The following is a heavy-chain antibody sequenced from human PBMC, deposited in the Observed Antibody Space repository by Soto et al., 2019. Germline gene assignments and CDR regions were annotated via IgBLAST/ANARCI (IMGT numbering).Heavy chain of an antibody. J-gene: IGHJ4*02. CDR3: ARGGAYGDYRSDF. CDR1: GFNFSVYW. Sequence: GGSLRLSCAASGFNFSVYWMHWVRQAPGKGLVWVARLNSDGTYASSADSVKGRLTISRDNAKNTLYLQLNSLRAEDTAVYYCARGGAYGDYRSDFWGQGTLVTVSS. D-gene: IGHD4-17*01. CDR2: LNSDGTYA. V-gene: IGHV3-74*01.